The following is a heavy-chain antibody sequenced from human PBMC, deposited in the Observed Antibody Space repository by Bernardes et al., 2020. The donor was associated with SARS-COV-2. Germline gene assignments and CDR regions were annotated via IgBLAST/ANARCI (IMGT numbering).Heavy chain of an antibody. D-gene: IGHD3-3*01. J-gene: IGHJ5*02. CDR2: IYYRGST. CDR3: ARNGEYYDIWSGRNNWFDP. V-gene: IGHV4-39*01. CDR1: GGSISSSSYY. Sequence: SETLSLTCTVSGGSISSSSYYWGWIRQPPGKGLEWIGSIYYRGSTFYNPSLKSRVTISVDTSKNQFSLKLSSVTTADTAIYYCARNGEYYDIWSGRNNWFDPWGQGTLVTVSS.